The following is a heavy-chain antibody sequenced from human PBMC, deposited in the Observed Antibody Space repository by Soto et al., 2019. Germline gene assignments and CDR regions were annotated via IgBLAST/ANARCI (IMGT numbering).Heavy chain of an antibody. CDR2: IWYDGTSK. V-gene: IGHV3-33*01. CDR3: ARDGTRQRLWEKNYYNNYSGMDA. Sequence: QMQLVESGGGVVQPGGSLRLSCGSSGFSFSFYGMHWVRQAPGKGLEWVAFIWYDGTSKFYADSVKGRFTISRDNSKTTLFLQMNSLRAEDTAVYYCARDGTRQRLWEKNYYNNYSGMDAWGQGTTVIVSS. J-gene: IGHJ6*02. D-gene: IGHD3-16*01. CDR1: GFSFSFYG.